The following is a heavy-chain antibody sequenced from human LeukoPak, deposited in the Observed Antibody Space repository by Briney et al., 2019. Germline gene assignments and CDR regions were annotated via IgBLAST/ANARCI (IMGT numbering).Heavy chain of an antibody. CDR1: GFTFSSYW. V-gene: IGHV3-74*03. CDR3: AKDLRKGRFRFDP. CDR2: IKSDGRST. J-gene: IGHJ5*02. D-gene: IGHD3-10*01. Sequence: GGSLRLSCAASGFTFSSYWMHWVRQGPGKGLVWVSRIKSDGRSTTYADSVKGRFTISRDNAKNSLYLQMNSLRAEDTALYYCAKDLRKGRFRFDPWGQGTLVTVSS.